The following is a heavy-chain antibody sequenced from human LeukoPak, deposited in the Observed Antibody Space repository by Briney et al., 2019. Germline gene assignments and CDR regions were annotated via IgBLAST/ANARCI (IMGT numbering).Heavy chain of an antibody. J-gene: IGHJ4*02. D-gene: IGHD6-13*01. CDR1: GYTFTSYC. CDR2: INPSGGST. CDR3: ARVFAAAGTGAIGY. Sequence: ASVRVSCKASGYTFTSYCIHWVRQAPGQGLEWMGIINPSGGSTSYAQQFQGRVTMTRDTSTSTVYMELSSLRSEDTAVYYCARVFAAAGTGAIGYWGQGTLVTVSS. V-gene: IGHV1-46*01.